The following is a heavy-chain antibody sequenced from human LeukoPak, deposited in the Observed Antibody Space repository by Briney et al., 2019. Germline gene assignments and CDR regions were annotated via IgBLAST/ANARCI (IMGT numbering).Heavy chain of an antibody. Sequence: PSETLSLTCAVYGGSFSGYYWSWIRQPPGKGLEWIGEISHSGSTNYNPSLKSRVTISVDTSKNQFSLKLSSVTAADTAVYYCARATYYYDSSGYYLDYWGQGTLVTVSS. CDR2: ISHSGST. V-gene: IGHV4-34*01. CDR1: GGSFSGYY. CDR3: ARATYYYDSSGYYLDY. D-gene: IGHD3-22*01. J-gene: IGHJ4*02.